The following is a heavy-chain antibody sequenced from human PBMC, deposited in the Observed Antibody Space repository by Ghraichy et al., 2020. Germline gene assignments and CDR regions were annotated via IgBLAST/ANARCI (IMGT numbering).Heavy chain of an antibody. CDR1: GYSISSGYY. CDR3: AREGTQNSYYGMDV. Sequence: SQTLSLTCAVSGYSISSGYYWGWIRQPPGKGLEWIGSIYPSGSTYYNPSLKSRVTISVDTSKNQFSLKLSSVTAADTAVYYCAREGTQNSYYGMDVWGQGTTVTVSS. CDR2: IYPSGST. J-gene: IGHJ6*02. V-gene: IGHV4-38-2*01.